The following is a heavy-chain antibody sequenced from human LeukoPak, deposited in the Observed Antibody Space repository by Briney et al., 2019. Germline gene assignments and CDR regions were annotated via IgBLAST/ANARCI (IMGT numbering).Heavy chain of an antibody. CDR3: SRDRRYGGMDV. V-gene: IGHV3-74*01. Sequence: PGGSLRLSCVASGFSLSGYWMYWVRQAPGKGLMYISRNNGDGSTTNYADSVKGRFTISRDNAKNTLYLQMNSLRAEDTAVYYCSRDRRYGGMDVWGQGTTVTVSS. J-gene: IGHJ6*02. D-gene: IGHD3-10*01. CDR1: GFSLSGYW. CDR2: NNGDGSTT.